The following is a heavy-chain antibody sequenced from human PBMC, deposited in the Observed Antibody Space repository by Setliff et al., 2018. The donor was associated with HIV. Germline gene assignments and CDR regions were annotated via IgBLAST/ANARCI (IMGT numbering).Heavy chain of an antibody. D-gene: IGHD4-17*01. J-gene: IGHJ4*02. CDR3: ARRIYGNNPYFDY. CDR1: GGSINNYY. CDR2: IYYTGST. Sequence: LSLTCTVSGGSINNYYWSWIRQPPGKGLEWIGYIYYTGSTNYNPSLESRVTISVDTSQNQFSLKLSSVTAADTAIYYCARRIYGNNPYFDYWSQGTLVTVSS. V-gene: IGHV4-59*08.